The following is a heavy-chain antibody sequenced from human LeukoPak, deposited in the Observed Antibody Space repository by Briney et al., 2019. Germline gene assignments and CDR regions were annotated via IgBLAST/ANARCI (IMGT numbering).Heavy chain of an antibody. V-gene: IGHV3-49*04. CDR3: TRYGN. CDR2: IRSKAYGGTT. Sequence: GGSLRLYCTASGFTFGDYAMSWVRQAPGKGLEWVGFIRSKAYGGTTEYAASVKSRFTISRDDSKSIAYLQMNSLKTEDTAVYYCTRYGNWGQGTLVTVSS. CDR1: GFTFGDYA. J-gene: IGHJ4*02. D-gene: IGHD1-14*01.